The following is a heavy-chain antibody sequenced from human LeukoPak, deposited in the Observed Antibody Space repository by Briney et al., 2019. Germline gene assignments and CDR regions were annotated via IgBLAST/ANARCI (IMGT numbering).Heavy chain of an antibody. CDR2: IKGDGIST. D-gene: IGHD6-19*01. CDR3: ARDGAIAVAGFDY. V-gene: IGHV3-74*01. CDR1: GFDFSSNW. J-gene: IGHJ4*02. Sequence: GGSLRLSCAASGFDFSSNWMHWVRHAPGQGLVWVSRIKGDGISTNYADSVKGRFTISRDNSKNTLYPQMNSLRAEDTAVYYCARDGAIAVAGFDYWGQGTLVTVSS.